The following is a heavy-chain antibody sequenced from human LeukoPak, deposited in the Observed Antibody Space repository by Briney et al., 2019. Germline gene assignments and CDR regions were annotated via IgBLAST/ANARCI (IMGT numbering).Heavy chain of an antibody. CDR2: INSHGDST. D-gene: IGHD2-2*02. Sequence: GGSLRLSCAASGFTFSSYAMSWVRQAPGKGLEWVSTINSHGDSTYYADSVKGRFTISRSNSRNTLYLQMSTLRAEDTAVYCCATSSTLIVVVPTAIRDYWGQGTLVTVSS. CDR1: GFTFSSYA. J-gene: IGHJ4*02. V-gene: IGHV3-23*01. CDR3: ATSSTLIVVVPTAIRDY.